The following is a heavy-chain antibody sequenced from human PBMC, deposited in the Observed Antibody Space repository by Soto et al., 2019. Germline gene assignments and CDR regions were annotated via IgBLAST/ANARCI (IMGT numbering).Heavy chain of an antibody. Sequence: QVQLVQSGAEVKKPGASVKVSCKVSGYTLTELSMHWVRQAPGKGLEWMGGFDPEDGETIYAQKFQGRVTMTEDTSTDTAYMELSSLRSEDTAVYYCATGYCTNGVCYTDGRAFDYWGQGTLVTXSS. CDR1: GYTLTELS. CDR2: FDPEDGET. D-gene: IGHD2-8*01. J-gene: IGHJ4*02. CDR3: ATGYCTNGVCYTDGRAFDY. V-gene: IGHV1-24*01.